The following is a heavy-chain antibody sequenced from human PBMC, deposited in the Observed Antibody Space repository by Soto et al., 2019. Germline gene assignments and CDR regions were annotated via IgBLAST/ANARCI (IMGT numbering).Heavy chain of an antibody. D-gene: IGHD6-19*01. CDR2: INPNSGGT. CDR1: GYTFTGYY. V-gene: IGHV1-2*04. J-gene: IGHJ5*02. CDR3: ARASIAVAGANWFDP. Sequence: ASVKVSCKASGYTFTGYYMHWVRQAPGQGLEWMGWINPNSGGTNYAQKFQGWVTMTRDTSISTAYMELSRLRSDDTAAYYCARASIAVAGANWFDPWGQGTLVTVS.